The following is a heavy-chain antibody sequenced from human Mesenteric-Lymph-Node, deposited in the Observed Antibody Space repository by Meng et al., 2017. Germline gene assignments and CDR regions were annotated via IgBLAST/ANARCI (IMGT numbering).Heavy chain of an antibody. CDR3: AREGGSGSYYVFGLDY. D-gene: IGHD3-10*01. Sequence: SVKVSCKASGYSFISYAFSWVRQAPGQGLEWMGGIIPIFGTANYAQKFQGRVTITADESTSTAYMELSSLRSEDTAVYYCAREGGSGSYYVFGLDYWGQGTLVTVSS. J-gene: IGHJ4*02. CDR1: GYSFISYA. V-gene: IGHV1-69*13. CDR2: IIPIFGTA.